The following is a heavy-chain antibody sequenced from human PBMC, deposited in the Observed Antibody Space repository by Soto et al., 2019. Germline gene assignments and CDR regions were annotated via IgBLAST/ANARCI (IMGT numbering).Heavy chain of an antibody. Sequence: PGGSLRLSCAASGFIFSVYSMNWVRQAPGRGLEWISYLSFGNHRTLYANSARGRFTVSRDDTKQVLYLQMNGLRDEDTALYYCTRDSGAGYSMDVWGQGTTVTVSS. CDR1: GFIFSVYS. CDR3: TRDSGAGYSMDV. V-gene: IGHV3-48*02. CDR2: LSFGNHRT. J-gene: IGHJ6*02.